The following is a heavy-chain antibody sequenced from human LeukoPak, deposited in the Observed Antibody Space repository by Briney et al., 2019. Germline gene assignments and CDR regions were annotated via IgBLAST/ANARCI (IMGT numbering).Heavy chain of an antibody. V-gene: IGHV3-21*06. CDR2: IGPTGSYG. CDR1: GLTFSTSG. Sequence: GGSLRLSCTASGLTFSTSGFNWVRQAPGKGLEWVASIGPTGSYGYHADSIKGRFTISRDNANNFLYLQMNSLRAEDTAVYYCATETNGRHYDYWGQGTLLTVSS. J-gene: IGHJ4*02. D-gene: IGHD1-14*01. CDR3: ATETNGRHYDY.